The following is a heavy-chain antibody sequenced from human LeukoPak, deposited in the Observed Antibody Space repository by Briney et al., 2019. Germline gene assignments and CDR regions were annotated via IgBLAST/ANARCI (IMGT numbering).Heavy chain of an antibody. D-gene: IGHD3-10*01. CDR1: EFSVSSNY. Sequence: GGSLRLSCAASEFSVSSNYMTWVPHAPGEGLECVSIIYSGGTTYYADPVRGRFTISRDNSKNTLYLQMDRLRVEDTAVYYCARKSDSLMLRGGDCWGQGTLVTVSS. V-gene: IGHV3-66*01. J-gene: IGHJ4*02. CDR3: ARKSDSLMLRGGDC. CDR2: IYSGGTT.